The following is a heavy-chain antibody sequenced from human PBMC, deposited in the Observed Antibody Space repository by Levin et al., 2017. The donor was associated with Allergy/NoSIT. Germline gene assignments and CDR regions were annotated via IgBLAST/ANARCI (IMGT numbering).Heavy chain of an antibody. Sequence: SETLSLTCAVYGGSLRGFYWSWIRQTPEKGLEWIGEINHYANTNYNPSFRSRVTISLDTSNNQFSLKMISVTAADTAVYYCARNGSTPGAFDHWGQGALVTVSS. V-gene: IGHV4-34*01. J-gene: IGHJ4*02. CDR2: INHYANT. CDR3: ARNGSTPGAFDH. D-gene: IGHD5-24*01. CDR1: GGSLRGFY.